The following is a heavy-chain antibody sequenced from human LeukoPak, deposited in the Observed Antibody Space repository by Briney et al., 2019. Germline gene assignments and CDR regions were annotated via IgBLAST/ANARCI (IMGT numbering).Heavy chain of an antibody. J-gene: IGHJ6*02. Sequence: PSETLSLTCTVSGGSIRSYYWSWIRQPAGKGLEWIGRMYTSGSTKYNPSLKSRVTMSVDTSKNQFSLKLSSVTAAVTAVYYCARDYGEVFYYYGMDVWGQGTTVTVSS. CDR3: ARDYGEVFYYYGMDV. D-gene: IGHD4-17*01. CDR2: MYTSGST. CDR1: GGSIRSYY. V-gene: IGHV4-4*07.